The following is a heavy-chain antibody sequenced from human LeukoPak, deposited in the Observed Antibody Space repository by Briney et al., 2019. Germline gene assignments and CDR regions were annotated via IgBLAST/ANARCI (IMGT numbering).Heavy chain of an antibody. J-gene: IGHJ4*02. CDR3: ASLKPVADFDY. V-gene: IGHV3-48*03. CDR2: ISSSGGTI. Sequence: AGGSLRLSCAASGFTFSSHEINWVRQAPGKGLEWISFISSSGGTIYYGDSVKGRFTVSRDNAKNSLFLQMNRLRVEDTAVHYCASLKPVADFDYWGQGTLVTVSS. D-gene: IGHD2-21*01. CDR1: GFTFSSHE.